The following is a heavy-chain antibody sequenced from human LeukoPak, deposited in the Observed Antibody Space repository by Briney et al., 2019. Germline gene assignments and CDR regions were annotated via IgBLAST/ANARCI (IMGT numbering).Heavy chain of an antibody. D-gene: IGHD3-10*01. CDR1: GYSFTSYW. CDR3: ARSSGGMVRGVIVPI. J-gene: IGHJ3*02. V-gene: IGHV5-51*01. CDR2: IYPGDSDT. Sequence: GESLKISCKGSGYSFTSYWIGWVRQMPGKGLEWMGIIYPGDSDTRYSPSFQGQVTISADKSISTAYLQWSSLKASDTAMYYCARSSGGMVRGVIVPIWGQGTMVTVSS.